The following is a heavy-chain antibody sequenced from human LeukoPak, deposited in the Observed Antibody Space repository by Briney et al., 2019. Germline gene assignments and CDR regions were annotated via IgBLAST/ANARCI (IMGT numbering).Heavy chain of an antibody. CDR2: ISAYNGNT. V-gene: IGHV1-18*01. CDR3: ARDLAVLRYFDWYDLFDY. Sequence: GASVKVSCRASGYTLTSYGISWVRQAPGQGLEWMGWISAYNGNTNYAQKLQGRVTMTTDTSTSTAYMELRSLRSDDTAVYYCARDLAVLRYFDWYDLFDYWGQGTLVTVSS. D-gene: IGHD3-9*01. J-gene: IGHJ4*02. CDR1: GYTLTSYG.